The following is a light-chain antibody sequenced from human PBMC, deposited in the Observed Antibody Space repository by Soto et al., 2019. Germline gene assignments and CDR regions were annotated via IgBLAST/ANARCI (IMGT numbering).Light chain of an antibody. J-gene: IGKJ4*01. V-gene: IGKV3-15*01. CDR2: GAS. CDR3: QQYNNWPPDT. CDR1: QSVSSN. Sequence: EIVMTQSPATLSVSPGARAPLSCRASQSVSSNLAWYQQNPGQAPRLLIYGASTRATGIPARFSGSGSGTEFTLTISSLQSEDFAVYYCQQYNNWPPDTFGGGTKVDIK.